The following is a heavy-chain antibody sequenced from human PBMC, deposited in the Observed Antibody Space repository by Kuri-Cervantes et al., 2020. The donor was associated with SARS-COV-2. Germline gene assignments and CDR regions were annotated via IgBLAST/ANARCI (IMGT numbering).Heavy chain of an antibody. J-gene: IGHJ6*03. CDR3: AHWGRSDYYYYMDV. CDR1: GFSLSTSGVG. CDR2: IYWNDDK. Sequence: SGPTLVKPTQTLTLTCTFSGFSLSTSGVGVGWIRQPPGKALEWLALIYWNDDKPYSPSLKSRLTITKDTSKNQVVLTMTNMDPVDTATYYCAHWGRSDYYYYMDVWGKGTTVTVSS. D-gene: IGHD7-27*01. V-gene: IGHV2-5*01.